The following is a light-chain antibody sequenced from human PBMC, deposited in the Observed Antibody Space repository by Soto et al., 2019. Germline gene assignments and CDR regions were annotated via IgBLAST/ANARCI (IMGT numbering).Light chain of an antibody. Sequence: QSALTQPPSASGSPGQSVTISCTGTSSDVGGYNYVSWYQHHPGKAPKLVIYEVTKRPSWVPDRFSGSKSGNTASLSVSGLQAEDEADYYCSSYAGRYSWVFGGGTKLTVL. CDR1: SSDVGGYNY. CDR2: EVT. CDR3: SSYAGRYSWV. J-gene: IGLJ3*02. V-gene: IGLV2-8*01.